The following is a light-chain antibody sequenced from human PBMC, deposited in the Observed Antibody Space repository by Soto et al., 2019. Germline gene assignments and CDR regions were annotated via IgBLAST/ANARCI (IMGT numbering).Light chain of an antibody. CDR3: RQYNNWIRT. J-gene: IGKJ1*01. V-gene: IGKV3D-15*01. Sequence: KVITQSPATRSVPPGERATLSCSASQSVGSNLAWYQQIPGQAPRLLMYGASSRAAGFQAKFYCSGAGADFTPTISCLQYEDVEVGFCRQYNNWIRTFCQGTKVDIK. CDR1: QSVGSN. CDR2: GAS.